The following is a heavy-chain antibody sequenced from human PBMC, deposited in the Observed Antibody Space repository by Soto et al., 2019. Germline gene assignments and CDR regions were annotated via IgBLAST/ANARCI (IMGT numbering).Heavy chain of an antibody. CDR3: AVAVGGPTAICY. CDR2: LNSDGSSP. CDR1: GFTFSRYW. Sequence: EVQLVESGGGLVQPGGSLRLSCSASGFTFSRYWMHWFRQAPGKGLVWVSRLNSDGSSPSYAVSVKGRFTISRDTAKNTLYLQMNSLRAEDKAVYYCAVAVGGPTAICYWGQGTLVTGSS. D-gene: IGHD6-19*01. J-gene: IGHJ4*02. V-gene: IGHV3-74*01.